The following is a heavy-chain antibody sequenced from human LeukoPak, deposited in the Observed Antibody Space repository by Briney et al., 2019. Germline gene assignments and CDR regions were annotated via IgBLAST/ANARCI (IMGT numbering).Heavy chain of an antibody. J-gene: IGHJ4*02. Sequence: GGTLRLSCAASGFTFSHYGMNWDRHTPGKGLEWVSGIRSNGITTYYADSVKGRFTTSRDNSKNTVYLQMNSLRAEDTAAYYCANRGSSISLRWGQGTLVTVSS. V-gene: IGHV3-23*01. CDR1: GFTFSHYG. CDR3: ANRGSSISLR. CDR2: IRSNGITT. D-gene: IGHD6-6*01.